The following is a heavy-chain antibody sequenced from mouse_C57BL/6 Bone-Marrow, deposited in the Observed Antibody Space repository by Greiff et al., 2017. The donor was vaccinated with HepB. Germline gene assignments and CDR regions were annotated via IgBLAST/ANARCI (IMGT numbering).Heavy chain of an antibody. J-gene: IGHJ1*03. D-gene: IGHD1-1*01. CDR1: GFTFSDYG. Sequence: EVQLVESGGGLVQPGGSLKLSCAASGFTFSDYGMAWVRQAPRKGPEWVAFISNLAYSIYYADTVTGRFTISRENAKNTLYLEMSSLRSEDTAMYYCARMTTVGYFDVWGTGTTVTVSS. V-gene: IGHV5-15*01. CDR2: ISNLAYSI. CDR3: ARMTTVGYFDV.